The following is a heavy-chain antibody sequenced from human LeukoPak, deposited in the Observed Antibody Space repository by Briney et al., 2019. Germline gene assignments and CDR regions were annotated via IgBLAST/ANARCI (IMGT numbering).Heavy chain of an antibody. J-gene: IGHJ3*02. CDR2: IYHSGST. D-gene: IGHD2-8*01. Sequence: PSQTLSLTCTVPGGSISSGGYYWSWIRQPPGKGLEWIGYIYHSGSTYYNPSLKSRVTISVDTSKNQFSLKLSSVTAADTAVYYCARGSPTYEGSHAFDIWGQGTMVTVSS. CDR3: ARGSPTYEGSHAFDI. V-gene: IGHV4-30-2*05. CDR1: GGSISSGGYY.